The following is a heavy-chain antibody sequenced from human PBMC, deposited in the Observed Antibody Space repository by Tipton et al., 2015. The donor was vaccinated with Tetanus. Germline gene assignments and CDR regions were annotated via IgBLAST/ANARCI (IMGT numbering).Heavy chain of an antibody. CDR3: AREADCSGGSCFSGDFDN. CDR2: SWYGGTDK. Sequence: SLRLSCAASGFIFSSYGIHWVRQAPGKGLEWVADSWYGGTDKYYADSVKGRFTISRDNSKNTLYLQMNSLRAEDTAVYYCAREADCSGGSCFSGDFDNWGQGTQVTVSS. V-gene: IGHV3-33*01. J-gene: IGHJ4*02. D-gene: IGHD2-15*01. CDR1: GFIFSSYG.